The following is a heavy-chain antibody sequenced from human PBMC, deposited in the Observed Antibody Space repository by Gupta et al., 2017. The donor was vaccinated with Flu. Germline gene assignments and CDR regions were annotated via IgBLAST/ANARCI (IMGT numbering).Heavy chain of an antibody. CDR3: ARRRYCSGGSCYSSDWFDP. D-gene: IGHD2-15*01. CDR1: GGSISSSSYY. V-gene: IGHV4-39*01. Sequence: QLQLQESGPGLVKPSETLSLTCTASGGSISSSSYYWGWLRQPPGKGLEWIGSIYYSGRTYDNPSLKRRVTISVDTSKNQFSLRLSSVTAADTAVYYGARRRYCSGGSCYSSDWFDPWGQGTLVTVSS. J-gene: IGHJ5*02. CDR2: IYYSGRT.